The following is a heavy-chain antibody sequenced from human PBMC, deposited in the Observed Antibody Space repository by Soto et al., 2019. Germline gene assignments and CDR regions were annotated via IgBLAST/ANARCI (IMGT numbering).Heavy chain of an antibody. CDR2: ISSAAGST. J-gene: IGHJ4*02. D-gene: IGHD6-13*01. Sequence: LRLSCAASGFTFSNYAMSWLRQAPGKGLEWVSVISSAAGSTYYADSVKGRFTISRDNSKNTLYLQMTSLRAEDTAVYYCAKEEGSTWYPTDYWGQGTLVTVPS. CDR3: AKEEGSTWYPTDY. V-gene: IGHV3-23*01. CDR1: GFTFSNYA.